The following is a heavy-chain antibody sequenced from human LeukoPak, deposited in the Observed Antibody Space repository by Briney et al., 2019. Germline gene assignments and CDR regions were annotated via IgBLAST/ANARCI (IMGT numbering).Heavy chain of an antibody. CDR1: GYTFTGYY. V-gene: IGHV1-2*02. CDR2: INPNSGGT. CDR3: ARGKVYYYDSSGYYEFDY. J-gene: IGHJ4*02. Sequence: ASVKVSCKASGYTFTGYYMHWVRQAPGQGLEWMGWINPNSGGTNYAQKLQGRVTMTTDTSTSTAYMELRSLRSDDTAVYYCARGKVYYYDSSGYYEFDYWGQGTLVTVSS. D-gene: IGHD3-22*01.